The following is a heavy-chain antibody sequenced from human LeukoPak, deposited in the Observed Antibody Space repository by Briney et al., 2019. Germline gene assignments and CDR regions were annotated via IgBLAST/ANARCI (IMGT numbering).Heavy chain of an antibody. Sequence: GASVKVSCKVPGYTLTELSMHWVRQAPGKGLEWMGGFDLEDDERIYTQNFPGRVTMTEDTATDTAYMELSSLTSEDTTVYYCAVDLGSGYYLFDYWGQGTLVTVSS. V-gene: IGHV1-24*01. D-gene: IGHD3-22*01. J-gene: IGHJ4*02. CDR3: AVDLGSGYYLFDY. CDR2: FDLEDDER. CDR1: GYTLTELS.